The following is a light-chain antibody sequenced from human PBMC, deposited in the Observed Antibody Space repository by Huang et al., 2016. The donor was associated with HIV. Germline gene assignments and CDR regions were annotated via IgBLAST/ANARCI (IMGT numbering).Light chain of an antibody. Sequence: DIVMTQSPLSLPVTPGEPASISCRSSQSLLHSNGFNCLDWYLKKLGQSPQLLIYLGSNRAAGVAARFSGSGSGTNFTREISRVEAEDVGVYYCMQALETVLTFGGGTKVEIK. J-gene: IGKJ4*01. CDR1: QSLLHSNGFNC. CDR3: MQALETVLT. CDR2: LGS. V-gene: IGKV2-28*01.